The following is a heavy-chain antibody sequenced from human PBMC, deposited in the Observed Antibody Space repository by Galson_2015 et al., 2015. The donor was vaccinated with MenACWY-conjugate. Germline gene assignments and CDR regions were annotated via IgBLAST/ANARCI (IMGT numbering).Heavy chain of an antibody. D-gene: IGHD5-18*01. V-gene: IGHV3-48*04. Sequence: SLRLSCAASGFTFNTYNMNWVRQAPGKGLEWVSYISASRTTIYYADSVKGRFTISRDNAKNSLYLQMNSLRAEDTALYYCARQDTSMLMGDWLGPGVPGTLVTVTS. CDR1: GFTFNTYN. CDR2: ISASRTTI. J-gene: IGHJ5*02. CDR3: ARQDTSMLMGDWLGP.